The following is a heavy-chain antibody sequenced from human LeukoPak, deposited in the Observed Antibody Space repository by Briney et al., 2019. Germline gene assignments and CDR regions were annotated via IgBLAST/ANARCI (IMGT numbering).Heavy chain of an antibody. J-gene: IGHJ4*02. CDR2: IYYSGNT. CDR3: AREGRGAAAGMDY. V-gene: IGHV4-59*01. CDR1: GGSLSSYY. D-gene: IGHD6-13*01. Sequence: PSETLSLTCTVSGGSLSSYYWSWIRQPPGKGLEWIGYIYYSGNTNYNPSLKSRVTISVDTSKNQFSLNLSSVTAAATAVYYCAREGRGAAAGMDYWGQGSLVTVSS.